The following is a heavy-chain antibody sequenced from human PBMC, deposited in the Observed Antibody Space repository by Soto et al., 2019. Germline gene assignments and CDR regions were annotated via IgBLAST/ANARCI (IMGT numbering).Heavy chain of an antibody. Sequence: EVQFVESGGGLVQPGGSLRLSCAASGFTFSSYWMHWVRQAPGKGLVWVSRFNVDGSSTSSADSVKGRFTISRDNTKNTLYLQMNSLRAEDSAVYYCTRAPSGWYYFDFWGQGTLVTVSS. CDR2: FNVDGSST. J-gene: IGHJ4*02. CDR1: GFTFSSYW. D-gene: IGHD6-19*01. CDR3: TRAPSGWYYFDF. V-gene: IGHV3-74*01.